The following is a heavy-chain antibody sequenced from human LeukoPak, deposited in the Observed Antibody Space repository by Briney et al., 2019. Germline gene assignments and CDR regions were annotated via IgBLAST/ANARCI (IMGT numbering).Heavy chain of an antibody. CDR1: GGSISSSSYY. CDR3: ARGGYSYGLIHHYYYYGMDV. D-gene: IGHD5-18*01. V-gene: IGHV4-39*01. Sequence: PSETLSLTCTVSGGSISSSSYYWGWIRQPPGKGLEWIGSINYSGSTYYNPSLKSRVTISVDTSKNQFSLKLSSVTAADTAVYYCARGGYSYGLIHHYYYYGMDVWGQGTTVTVSS. CDR2: INYSGST. J-gene: IGHJ6*02.